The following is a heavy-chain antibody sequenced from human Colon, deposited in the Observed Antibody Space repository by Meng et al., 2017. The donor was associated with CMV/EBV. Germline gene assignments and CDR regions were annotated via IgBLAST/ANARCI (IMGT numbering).Heavy chain of an antibody. Sequence: GESLKISCAASGFTFSSYAMSWVRQAPGKGLEWVSIISSGADSTSYADSVKGRFTISRDNFKSTLFLQMNSLRDEDTAVYYCAKVGHCSSISCLDAFDVWGPGTMVTVSS. CDR3: AKVGHCSSISCLDAFDV. CDR1: GFTFSSYA. D-gene: IGHD2-2*01. CDR2: ISSGADST. J-gene: IGHJ3*01. V-gene: IGHV3-23*01.